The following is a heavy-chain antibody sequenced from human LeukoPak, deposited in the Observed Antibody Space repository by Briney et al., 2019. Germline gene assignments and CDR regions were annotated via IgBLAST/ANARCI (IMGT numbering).Heavy chain of an antibody. D-gene: IGHD3-16*01. Sequence: ASVNVSCKASGYTFTGYYIHWVRQAPGQGLEWMGWINPDSGGTNYAQKFQGGVSMTRDTSISTAYMELSRLRSDDTAVYYCARDGLGGSGAFDIWGQGTMVTVSS. J-gene: IGHJ3*02. CDR2: INPDSGGT. CDR1: GYTFTGYY. V-gene: IGHV1-2*02. CDR3: ARDGLGGSGAFDI.